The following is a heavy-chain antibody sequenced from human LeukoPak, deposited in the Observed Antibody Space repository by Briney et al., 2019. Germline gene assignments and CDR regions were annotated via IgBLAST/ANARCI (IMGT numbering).Heavy chain of an antibody. CDR2: IYYSGST. D-gene: IGHD3-10*01. V-gene: IGHV4-59*01. Sequence: SETLSLTCTVSGGSISSYYWSWIRQPPGKGLEWIGYIYYSGSTNYNPSLKSRVTISIDKSKNQFSLKLSSVTTADTAVYYCARAGAWQIDPWGQGTLVTVSS. J-gene: IGHJ5*02. CDR3: ARAGAWQIDP. CDR1: GGSISSYY.